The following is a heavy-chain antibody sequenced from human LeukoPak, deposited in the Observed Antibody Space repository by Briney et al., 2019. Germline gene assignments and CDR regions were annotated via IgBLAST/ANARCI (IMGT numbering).Heavy chain of an antibody. CDR2: ISSSGSTI. J-gene: IGHJ6*04. Sequence: GGSLRLSCAASGFTFSSYWMNWVRQAPGKGLEWVSYISSSGSTIYYADSVKGRYTISRDNAKNSLYLQMNSLRAEDTAVYYCARASITMVRGEDYGMDVWGKGTTVTVSS. CDR3: ARASITMVRGEDYGMDV. CDR1: GFTFSSYW. D-gene: IGHD3-10*01. V-gene: IGHV3-48*04.